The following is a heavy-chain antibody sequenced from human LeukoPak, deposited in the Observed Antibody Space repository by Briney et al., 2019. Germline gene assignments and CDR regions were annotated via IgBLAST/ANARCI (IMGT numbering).Heavy chain of an antibody. CDR1: GFTFSSYA. CDR3: ARDGGIAAAGHNWFDP. J-gene: IGHJ5*02. Sequence: PGRSLRLSCAASGFTFSSYAMHWVRQAPGKGLEWVAVISYDGSNKYYADSVKGRFTISRDNSKNTLYLQMNSLRAEDTAVYYCARDGGIAAAGHNWFDPWGQGTLVTVSS. D-gene: IGHD6-13*01. V-gene: IGHV3-30-3*01. CDR2: ISYDGSNK.